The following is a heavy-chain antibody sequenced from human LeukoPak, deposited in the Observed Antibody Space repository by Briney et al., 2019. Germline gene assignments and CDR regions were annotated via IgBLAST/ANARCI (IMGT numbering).Heavy chain of an antibody. CDR1: GYTFTSYG. Sequence: GASVKVSCKASGYTFTSYGISWVRQAPRQGLEWMGWINPNSGGTNYAQKFQGRVTMTRDTSISTAYMELSRLRSDDTAVYYCARDVGSLGNWNYVNWFDPWDQGTLVTVSS. J-gene: IGHJ5*02. D-gene: IGHD1-7*01. CDR3: ARDVGSLGNWNYVNWFDP. CDR2: INPNSGGT. V-gene: IGHV1-2*02.